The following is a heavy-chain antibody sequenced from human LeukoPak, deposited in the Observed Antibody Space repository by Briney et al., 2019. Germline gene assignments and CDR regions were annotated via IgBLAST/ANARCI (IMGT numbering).Heavy chain of an antibody. CDR3: ASEGNTAMVKDY. D-gene: IGHD5-18*01. CDR2: IKQDGSEK. Sequence: GGSLRLSCGASGFTFSSYGMHWVRQAPGKGLEWVANIKQDGSEKYYVDSVKGRFTISRDNAKNSLYLQMNSLRAEDTAVYYCASEGNTAMVKDYWGQGTLVTVSS. J-gene: IGHJ4*02. V-gene: IGHV3-7*01. CDR1: GFTFSSYG.